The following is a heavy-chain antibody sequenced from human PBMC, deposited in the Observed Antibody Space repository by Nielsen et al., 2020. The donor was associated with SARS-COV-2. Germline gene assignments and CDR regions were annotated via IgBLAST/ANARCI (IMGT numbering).Heavy chain of an antibody. V-gene: IGHV1-46*01. CDR1: GYTFTSYY. J-gene: IGHJ6*03. Sequence: ASVKVSCKASGYTFTSYYMHWVRQAPGQGLEWMGIINPSGGSTSYAQKFQGRVTMTRDTSTSTVYMELCSLRSEDTAVYYCARWVTGQNYYYYMDVWGKGTTVTVSS. D-gene: IGHD1-20*01. CDR2: INPSGGST. CDR3: ARWVTGQNYYYYMDV.